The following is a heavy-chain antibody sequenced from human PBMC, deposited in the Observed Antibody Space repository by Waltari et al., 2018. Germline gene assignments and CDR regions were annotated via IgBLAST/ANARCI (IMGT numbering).Heavy chain of an antibody. D-gene: IGHD6-19*01. CDR3: ARWRRTVSGTVAYDL. Sequence: QVQLVESGGGVVQPGRSLRLSCAASGFSFRMHGMDWVRQAPGKGVEWVAVKWYDGSKKFYAESVKGRFTVSRDNSNNIAFLEMNSLRVEDTAVYYCARWRRTVSGTVAYDLWGQGTMVSVSS. V-gene: IGHV3-33*01. J-gene: IGHJ3*01. CDR1: GFSFRMHG. CDR2: KWYDGSKK.